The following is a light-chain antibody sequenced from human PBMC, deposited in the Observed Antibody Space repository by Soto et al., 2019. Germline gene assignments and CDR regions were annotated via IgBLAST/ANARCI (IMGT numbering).Light chain of an antibody. J-gene: IGKJ1*01. CDR2: RAS. CDR3: QQYSSNSA. Sequence: EIQMTPSPSTLSSSLGDRVTIPFRASQSIDSWLAWYQQKPGKAPKLLIHRASSLGTGVPSRFSGSGSGTEFTLTITSLQPDDFATYYCQQYSSNSAFGPGTKVDIK. CDR1: QSIDSW. V-gene: IGKV1-5*03.